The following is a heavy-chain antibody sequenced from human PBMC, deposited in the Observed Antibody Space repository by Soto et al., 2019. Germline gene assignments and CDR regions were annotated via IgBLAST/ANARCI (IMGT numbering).Heavy chain of an antibody. Sequence: QLQLQESGPGLVKSSETLSLTCSVSGGSISSSSHFWGWIRQPPGKGLEWIGSLYYSGATYYNPPLKGRVTIFVDRSKNEFSLNLSSVTAADTAVYYCARMSVATRNMDVWGRGTTVTVSS. CDR2: LYYSGAT. D-gene: IGHD5-12*01. J-gene: IGHJ6*03. V-gene: IGHV4-39*01. CDR3: ARMSVATRNMDV. CDR1: GGSISSSSHF.